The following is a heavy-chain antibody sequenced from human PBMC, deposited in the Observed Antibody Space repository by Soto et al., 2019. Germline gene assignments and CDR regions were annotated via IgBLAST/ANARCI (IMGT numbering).Heavy chain of an antibody. V-gene: IGHV3-74*01. CDR1: GLTLSGRS. D-gene: IGHD3-10*01. J-gene: IGHJ6*04. Sequence: EVQLVESGGGLVQPGGSLRLSFAASGLTLSGRSMHWVRQAPGKGLVWVSGIDNAGTDSTYADSVKGRFTSSRDNAKNMLYLQMNSLRVEDTAVYYCARGWFGPDVWGKGTTVTVSS. CDR3: ARGWFGPDV. CDR2: IDNAGTDS.